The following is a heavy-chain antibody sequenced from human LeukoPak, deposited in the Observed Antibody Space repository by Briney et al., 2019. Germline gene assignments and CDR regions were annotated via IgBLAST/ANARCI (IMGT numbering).Heavy chain of an antibody. D-gene: IGHD1-14*01. Sequence: ASVKVSCKASGYTFNSSYMHWVRQAPGQGLEWMGLINPSGGGTIYAQKFQGRVTMTRDTSTSTVYMELSSLRSEDTAVYYCARDGARMPEHWFDPWGQGTLVTVSS. CDR1: GYTFNSSY. J-gene: IGHJ5*02. CDR2: INPSGGGT. CDR3: ARDGARMPEHWFDP. V-gene: IGHV1-46*02.